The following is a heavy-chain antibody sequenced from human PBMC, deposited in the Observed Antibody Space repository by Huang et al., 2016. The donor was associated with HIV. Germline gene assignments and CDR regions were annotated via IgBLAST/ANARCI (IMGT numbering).Heavy chain of an antibody. D-gene: IGHD6-13*01. V-gene: IGHV3-30*18. CDR1: GFTFSSYG. CDR3: AKGPMGGDSSSSGYAY. CDR2: RSYEGSNK. J-gene: IGHJ4*02. Sequence: QVQLVESGGGVVQPGRSLRLSCAASGFTFSSYGMHWVRQAPGKGLEWVAVRSYEGSNKYYADSVKCRFTISRDNSKNTLYLQMNSLRAEDTAVYYCAKGPMGGDSSSSGYAYWGQGTLVTVSS.